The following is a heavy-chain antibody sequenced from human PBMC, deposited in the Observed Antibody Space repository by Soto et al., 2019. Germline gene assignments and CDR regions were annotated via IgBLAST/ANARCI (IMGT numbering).Heavy chain of an antibody. CDR3: ARGGRVPAAIRNAFDI. D-gene: IGHD2-2*01. Sequence: KVYCKASGYSFTRYGISWLRHKTGQGLEWMGRIIPIIGIANYAQKFQGRVTITADKSTSTAYMELSSLRSEDTAVYYCARGGRVPAAIRNAFDIWGQGTMVTVSS. CDR2: IIPIIGIA. J-gene: IGHJ3*02. CDR1: GYSFTRYG. V-gene: IGHV1-69*04.